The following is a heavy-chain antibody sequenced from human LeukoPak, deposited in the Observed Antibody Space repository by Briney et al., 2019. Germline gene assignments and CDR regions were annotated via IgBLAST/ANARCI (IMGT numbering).Heavy chain of an antibody. V-gene: IGHV4-59*08. J-gene: IGHJ4*02. CDR2: IYYSGST. CDR3: ARARIWFGEFDDY. CDR1: GGSINNYY. Sequence: PSETLSLTCTVSGGSINNYYWTWIRQPPGKGLEWIGYIYYSGSTNYNPSLKSRVTISVDTSKNQFSLKLSSVTAADTAVYYCARARIWFGEFDDYWGQGTLVTVSS. D-gene: IGHD3-10*01.